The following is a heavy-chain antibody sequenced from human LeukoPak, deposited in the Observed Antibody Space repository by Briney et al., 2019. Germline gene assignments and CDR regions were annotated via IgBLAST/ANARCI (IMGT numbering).Heavy chain of an antibody. CDR2: IIPIFGTA. V-gene: IGHV1-69*01. Sequence: ASVKVSCKASGGTFSSYAISWVRQAPGQGLEWMGGIIPIFGTANYAQKFQGRVTITADESTSTAYMELSSLRSEDTAVYYCAQQQLANHFDYWGQGTLVTVSS. CDR1: GGTFSSYA. CDR3: AQQQLANHFDY. D-gene: IGHD6-13*01. J-gene: IGHJ4*02.